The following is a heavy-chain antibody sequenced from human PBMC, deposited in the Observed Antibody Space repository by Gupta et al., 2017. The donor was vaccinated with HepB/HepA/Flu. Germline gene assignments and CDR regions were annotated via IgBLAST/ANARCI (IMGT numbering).Heavy chain of an antibody. V-gene: IGHV2-5*01. CDR2: IYWNDDK. D-gene: IGHD1-1*01. CDR1: GFSLSTSGVG. J-gene: IGHJ5*02. Sequence: QITLKESGPTLVKPTQTLTLTCTFSGFSLSTSGVGVGWIRQPPGKALEWLALIYWNDDKRYSPSLKSRLTITKDTSKNQVVITMTNMDPVDTATYYGAHRRVSQPFDPGGQGTLVTVSS. CDR3: AHRRVSQPFDP.